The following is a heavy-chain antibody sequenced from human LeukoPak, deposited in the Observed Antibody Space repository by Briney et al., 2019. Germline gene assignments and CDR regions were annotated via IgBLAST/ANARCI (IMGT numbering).Heavy chain of an antibody. CDR2: IHSNPKTI. D-gene: IGHD3-22*01. CDR1: GFTFRDYQ. V-gene: IGHV3-11*04. CDR3: ARDTYFYNSSAFYHYYYGMDV. J-gene: IGHJ6*02. Sequence: GGSLRLSCAGSGFTFRDYQMSWIRQAPGKGLEWISYIHSNPKTIYYADSAKGRFTISRDNAKNSLYLQMNSLRAEDTAVYYCARDTYFYNSSAFYHYYYGMDVWGQGTTVTVSS.